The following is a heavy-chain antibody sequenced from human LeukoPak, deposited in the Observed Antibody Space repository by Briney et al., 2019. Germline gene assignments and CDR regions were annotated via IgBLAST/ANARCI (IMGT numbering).Heavy chain of an antibody. Sequence: GGSLRLSCAASGFTFSSYAMSWVRQAPGKGLEWVSAISGSGGSTYYADSVKGRFTISRDNSKNTLYLQMNSLRAGDTAVYYCAKDQLGYCSGGSCYGRVFDYWGQGTLVTVSS. CDR2: ISGSGGST. CDR3: AKDQLGYCSGGSCYGRVFDY. CDR1: GFTFSSYA. V-gene: IGHV3-23*01. J-gene: IGHJ4*02. D-gene: IGHD2-15*01.